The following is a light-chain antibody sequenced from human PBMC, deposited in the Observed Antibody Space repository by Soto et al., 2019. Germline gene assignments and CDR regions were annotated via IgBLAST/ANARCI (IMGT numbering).Light chain of an antibody. Sequence: QSALTQPASLSGSPGQSITISCTGTSSDVGGSGLVSWYQFHPGKAPKLLIFEGFKRPSGISNRFSDSKSGSTASLTISGLQAEDEADYYCCSYAGRSTWDVVFGGGTKLTVL. CDR3: CSYAGRSTWDVV. CDR2: EGF. CDR1: SSDVGGSGL. V-gene: IGLV2-23*01. J-gene: IGLJ2*01.